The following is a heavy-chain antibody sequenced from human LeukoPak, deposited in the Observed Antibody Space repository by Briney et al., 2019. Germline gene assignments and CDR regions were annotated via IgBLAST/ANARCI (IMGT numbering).Heavy chain of an antibody. V-gene: IGHV4-34*01. Sequence: SETLSLTCAVYGGSFSGYYWSWIRQPPGKGLEWIGEINHSGSTNYNPSLKSRVTISVDTSKNQFSLKLSPVTAADTAVYYCAGAAPLGYCSSTSCYGVDYWGQGTLVTVSS. CDR2: INHSGST. CDR1: GGSFSGYY. J-gene: IGHJ4*02. D-gene: IGHD2-2*01. CDR3: AGAAPLGYCSSTSCYGVDY.